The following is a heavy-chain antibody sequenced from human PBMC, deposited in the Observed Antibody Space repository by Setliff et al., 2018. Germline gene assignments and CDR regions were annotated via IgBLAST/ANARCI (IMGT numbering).Heavy chain of an antibody. V-gene: IGHV4-61*02. CDR3: AIGGGYCDFFDCFPFDN. D-gene: IGHD3-16*01. J-gene: IGHJ4*02. CDR2: IYTDGST. CDR1: GDSISGAKYY. Sequence: PSETLSLTCTVSGDSISGAKYYWSWIRQSAGKGLECIGRIYTDGSTKYNPSLNSRVALSIDTSKNQFSLRLSSVTAADTALYYCAIGGGYCDFFDCFPFDNWGQGFLVTVSS.